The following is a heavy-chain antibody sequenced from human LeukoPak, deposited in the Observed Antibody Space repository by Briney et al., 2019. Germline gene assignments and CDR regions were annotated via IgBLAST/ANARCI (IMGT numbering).Heavy chain of an antibody. Sequence: SGTLSLTCTVSGGSISSYYWSWIRQPPGKGLEWIGYIYYSGSTNYNPSLKSRVTISVDTSKNQFSLKLSSVTAADTAVYYCAGGLYDSSGYYPTSSPFDYWGQGTLVTVSS. CDR1: GGSISSYY. CDR2: IYYSGST. V-gene: IGHV4-59*01. J-gene: IGHJ4*02. D-gene: IGHD3-22*01. CDR3: AGGLYDSSGYYPTSSPFDY.